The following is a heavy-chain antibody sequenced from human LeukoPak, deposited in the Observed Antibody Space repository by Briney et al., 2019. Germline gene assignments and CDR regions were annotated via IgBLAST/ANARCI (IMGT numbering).Heavy chain of an antibody. CDR3: TRGPNDYFK. CDR2: IWYDGSNK. Sequence: GGSLRLSCAASGFTFSSYGIHWVRQAPGKGLEWVAVIWYDGSNKYYADSVKGRFTISRDNSKNTLYLQMNSLRVEDTAVYYCTRGPNDYFKWGQGTLVTVSS. D-gene: IGHD1-1*01. CDR1: GFTFSSYG. J-gene: IGHJ4*02. V-gene: IGHV3-33*01.